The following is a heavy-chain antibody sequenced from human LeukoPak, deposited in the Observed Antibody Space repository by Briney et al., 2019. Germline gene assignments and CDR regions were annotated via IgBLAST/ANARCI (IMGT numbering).Heavy chain of an antibody. CDR2: ISGSGTST. V-gene: IGHV3-23*01. CDR1: GFTFSNYA. J-gene: IGHJ5*02. CDR3: TAAIHTYNWFDP. D-gene: IGHD2-2*02. Sequence: GGSLRLSCAASGFTFSNYAMSWVRQAPGKGLAWVSGISGSGTSTYYADSVKGWFTISRDNSKNTLYVEMNSLRAEDTAVYYCTAAIHTYNWFDPWGQGTLVTVSS.